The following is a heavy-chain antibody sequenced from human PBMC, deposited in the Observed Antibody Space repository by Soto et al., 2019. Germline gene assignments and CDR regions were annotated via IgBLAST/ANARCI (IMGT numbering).Heavy chain of an antibody. Sequence: QVQLQESGPGLVKPSETLSLTCTVSGGSISSYYWSWIRQPPGKGLEWIGYIYYSGSTNYNPSLKRRVTISVDTSKNQFSLKLSSVTAADTAVYYCAGTRPVYGDYDAFDIWGQGTMVTVSS. V-gene: IGHV4-59*01. CDR3: AGTRPVYGDYDAFDI. CDR1: GGSISSYY. D-gene: IGHD4-17*01. J-gene: IGHJ3*02. CDR2: IYYSGST.